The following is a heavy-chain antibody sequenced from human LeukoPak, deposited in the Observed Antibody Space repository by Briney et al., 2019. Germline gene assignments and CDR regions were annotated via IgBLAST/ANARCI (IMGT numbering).Heavy chain of an antibody. J-gene: IGHJ4*02. V-gene: IGHV3-53*01. D-gene: IGHD5-18*01. Sequence: GGSLRLSCAASGFTVSSNYMSWVRQAPGKGLEWVSVIYSGGSTYYADSVKGRFTISRDNSKNTLYLQMNSLRAEDTAVYYCAKDSRGYSYGYNDYWGQGTLVTVSS. CDR2: IYSGGST. CDR1: GFTVSSNY. CDR3: AKDSRGYSYGYNDY.